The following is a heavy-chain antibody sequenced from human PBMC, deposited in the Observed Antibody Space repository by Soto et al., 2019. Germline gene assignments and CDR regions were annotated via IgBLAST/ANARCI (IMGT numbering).Heavy chain of an antibody. CDR1: GFTFSNAW. D-gene: IGHD3-3*01. V-gene: IGHV3-15*01. CDR3: TTDRARFLEWLLPPFDY. CDR2: IKSKTDGGTT. Sequence: GGSLRLSCAASGFTFSNAWMSWVRQAPGKGLEWVGRIKSKTDGGTTDYAAPVKGRFTISRDDSKNTLYLQMNSLKTEDTAVYYCTTDRARFLEWLLPPFDYWGQGTLVTVSS. J-gene: IGHJ4*02.